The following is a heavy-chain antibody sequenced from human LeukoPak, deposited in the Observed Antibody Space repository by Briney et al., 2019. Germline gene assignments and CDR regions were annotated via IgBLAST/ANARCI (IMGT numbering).Heavy chain of an antibody. CDR1: GGSISSYY. V-gene: IGHV4-59*08. J-gene: IGHJ4*02. CDR3: ARTKLGFCSGGSCYRYFDN. CDR2: IFYSGGS. D-gene: IGHD2-15*01. Sequence: SGTLSLTCTVSGGSISSYYWTWIRQPPGKGLEWIGYIFYSGGSNYNPSLKSRVTISVDTSKNHFSLKLSSVTAADTAVYFCARTKLGFCSGGSCYRYFDNWGQGTLVTVSS.